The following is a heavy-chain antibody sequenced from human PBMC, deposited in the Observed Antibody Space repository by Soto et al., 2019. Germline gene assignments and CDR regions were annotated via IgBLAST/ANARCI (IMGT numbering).Heavy chain of an antibody. V-gene: IGHV4-61*01. Sequence: QVQLQESGPGLVKPSETLSLTCTVSGGSVSSGSYYWSWIRQPPGTGLERFGYIYYSGSTNYNPSHKILAPISVDTPKNQLSLKLSSVTDADTVVYYCAREDSGTSNRGQGPLATVSP. D-gene: IGHD1-26*01. CDR2: IYYSGST. J-gene: IGHJ4*02. CDR3: AREDSGTSN. CDR1: GGSVSSGSYY.